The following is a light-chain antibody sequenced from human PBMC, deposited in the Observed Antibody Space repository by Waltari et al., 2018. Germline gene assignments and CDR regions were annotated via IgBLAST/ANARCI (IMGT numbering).Light chain of an antibody. CDR3: AAWDDGGSGPWV. CDR1: KSNIGNNS. J-gene: IGLJ3*02. V-gene: IGLV1-47*01. Sequence: QSVLTQPPSTSATPGQRVTISCSGSKSNIGNNSVYWYQQVPGMAPKLIIYKNSQRPSWVPDRFSGSKSCTSASLAISGLRSEDEATYHCAAWDDGGSGPWVFGGGTRVTVL. CDR2: KNS.